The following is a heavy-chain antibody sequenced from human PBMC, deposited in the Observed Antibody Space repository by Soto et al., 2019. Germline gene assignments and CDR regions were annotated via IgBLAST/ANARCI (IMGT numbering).Heavy chain of an antibody. CDR2: VSGSSGSK. J-gene: IGHJ4*02. V-gene: IGHV3-23*01. Sequence: EVQLLESGGGLVQPGGSLRLSCAASGFTFSSYAMSWVRQAPGKGLEWVSSVSGSSGSKSYADSVKGRFTISRDNSKSTVYFQMNTLRSEDTAVYFCAKDWCSGTTCYCLENWGQGTLVTDSS. D-gene: IGHD1-7*01. CDR3: AKDWCSGTTCYCLEN. CDR1: GFTFSSYA.